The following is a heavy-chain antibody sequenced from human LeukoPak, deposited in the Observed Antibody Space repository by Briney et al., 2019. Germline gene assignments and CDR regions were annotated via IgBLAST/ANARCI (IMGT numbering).Heavy chain of an antibody. D-gene: IGHD3-22*01. J-gene: IGHJ5*02. V-gene: IGHV4-59*01. CDR1: GSSISSYY. Sequence: SETLSLTCTVSGSSISSYYWSWIRQPPGKGLEWIGYIYYSGSTNYNPSLKSRVTISVDTSKNQFSLKLSSVTAADTAVYYCARAGSSGYYGWFDPWGQGTLVTVSS. CDR2: IYYSGST. CDR3: ARAGSSGYYGWFDP.